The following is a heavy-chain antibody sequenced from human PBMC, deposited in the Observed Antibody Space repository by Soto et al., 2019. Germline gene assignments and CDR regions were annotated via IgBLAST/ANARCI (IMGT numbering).Heavy chain of an antibody. CDR2: IDPSDSYI. V-gene: IGHV5-10-1*01. CDR3: ERRREGNRYGMAV. D-gene: IGHD1-1*01. Sequence: GESLKISCRGYGYDFTNYWINWVRQLPGKGLEWMGSIDPSDSYISYIPSFEGHVTISDDKYINPPYLQWSDLKASHTAKYFCERRREGNRYGMAVWCQRTTVTVSS. CDR1: GYDFTNYW. J-gene: IGHJ6*02.